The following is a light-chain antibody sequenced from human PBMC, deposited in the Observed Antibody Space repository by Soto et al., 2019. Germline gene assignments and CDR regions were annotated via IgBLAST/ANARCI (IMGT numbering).Light chain of an antibody. CDR2: DAS. V-gene: IGKV3-11*01. J-gene: IGKJ2*01. CDR1: QSVSSY. Sequence: EIVLTQSPATLSLSPGERATLSCRASQSVSSYLAWYQQKPGQAPRLLIYDASNRATGIPARFSGSGSGTAFTLTISSLEPEDFAVYYCPQRSNWPPSYTFGQGNKLEIK. CDR3: PQRSNWPPSYT.